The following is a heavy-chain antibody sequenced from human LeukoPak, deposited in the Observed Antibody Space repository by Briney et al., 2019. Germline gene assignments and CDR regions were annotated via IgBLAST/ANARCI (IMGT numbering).Heavy chain of an antibody. Sequence: SQTLSLTCAISGDSVSSNSAAWNWIRQSPSRGLEWLGRTYYRSKWYNDYAISVKSRITINPDTSKNQVSLQLSSVTPEDTAVYYCARDVPYCSGDSCYSRWFDPWGQGTLVTVSS. CDR2: TYYRSKWYN. CDR1: GDSVSSNSAA. D-gene: IGHD2-15*01. J-gene: IGHJ5*02. V-gene: IGHV6-1*01. CDR3: ARDVPYCSGDSCYSRWFDP.